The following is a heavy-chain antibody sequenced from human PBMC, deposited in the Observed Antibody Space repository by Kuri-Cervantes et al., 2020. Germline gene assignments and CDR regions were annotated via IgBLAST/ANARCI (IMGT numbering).Heavy chain of an antibody. CDR3: AKSSRSYNWGFFDF. J-gene: IGHJ4*02. CDR1: GFTFRSYA. D-gene: IGHD1-26*01. CDR2: ISGSGSTT. Sequence: GGSLRLSCAASGFTFRSYAMSWVRQAPGRGLEWGSAISGSGSTTHYADSVKGRFTASRDNSQSTLYLQMNSLRAEDTAVYYCAKSSRSYNWGFFDFWGQGTLVTVSS. V-gene: IGHV3-23*01.